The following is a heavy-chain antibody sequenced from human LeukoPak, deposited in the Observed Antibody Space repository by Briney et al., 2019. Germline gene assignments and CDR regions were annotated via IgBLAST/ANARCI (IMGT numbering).Heavy chain of an antibody. CDR1: GFTFGSSA. J-gene: IGHJ4*02. CDR3: AKGSIGSWYYFDS. CDR2: FSRSGPDT. V-gene: IGHV3-23*01. D-gene: IGHD6-13*01. Sequence: GGSLRLSCAASGFTFGSSAMSWVRQAPGKGPEWVSTFSRSGPDTYYADSVKGRFTIFRDNSKNTLYLQMNSLRAEDTAVYYCAKGSIGSWYYFDSWGQGTLVTVSS.